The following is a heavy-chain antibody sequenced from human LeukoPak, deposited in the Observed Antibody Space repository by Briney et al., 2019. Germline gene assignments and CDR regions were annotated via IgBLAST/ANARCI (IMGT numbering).Heavy chain of an antibody. CDR2: ISGSGGST. J-gene: IGHJ6*02. CDR1: GFTFSSYA. V-gene: IGHV3-23*01. CDR3: AKDRAAAGTESNYFYYYGMDV. D-gene: IGHD6-13*01. Sequence: GGSLRLSCAASGFTFSSYAMSWVRQAPGKGLEWVSAISGSGGSTYYADSVKGRFTISRDNSKNTLYLQMNSLRAEDTAVLYCAKDRAAAGTESNYFYYYGMDVWGQGTTVTVSS.